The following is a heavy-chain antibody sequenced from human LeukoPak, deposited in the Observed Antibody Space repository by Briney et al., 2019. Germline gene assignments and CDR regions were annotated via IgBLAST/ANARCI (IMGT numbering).Heavy chain of an antibody. J-gene: IGHJ6*02. D-gene: IGHD6-13*01. CDR1: GGSISSSSYY. CDR3: ARDRGSSWRYYYYGMDV. Sequence: PSETLSLTCTVSGGSISSSSYYWGWIRQPPGKGLEWIGSIYYSGSTYYNPSLKSRVTISVDTSKNQFSLKLSSVTAADTAVYYCARDRGSSWRYYYYGMDVWGQGTTVTVSS. V-gene: IGHV4-39*07. CDR2: IYYSGST.